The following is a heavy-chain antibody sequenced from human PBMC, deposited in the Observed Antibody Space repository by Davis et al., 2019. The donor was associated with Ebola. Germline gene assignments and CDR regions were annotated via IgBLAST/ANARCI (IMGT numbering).Heavy chain of an antibody. J-gene: IGHJ4*02. CDR1: GFTFTRYG. CDR3: ARGPGI. D-gene: IGHD1-26*01. Sequence: AASVKVSCKASGFTFTRYGIHWVRQAPGQRLEWMGWINAGNGNTRATQKFQARVTISRDTSASTAYMELNSLSSGDTAVYYCARGPGIWGQGTLVTVSP. CDR2: INAGNGNT. V-gene: IGHV1-3*01.